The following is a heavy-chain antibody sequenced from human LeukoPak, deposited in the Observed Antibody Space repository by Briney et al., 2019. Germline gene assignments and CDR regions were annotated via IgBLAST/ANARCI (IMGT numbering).Heavy chain of an antibody. CDR3: ARDGGWNFDY. Sequence: GGSLRLSCAASGFNFTNAWMSWVRQAPGKGLEWVAVISYDGSNKYYADSVKGRFTISRDHSENTLFLQMNTLRAEDTAVYYCARDGGWNFDYWGQGALVTVSS. J-gene: IGHJ4*02. V-gene: IGHV3-30*03. D-gene: IGHD3-16*01. CDR1: GFNFTNAW. CDR2: ISYDGSNK.